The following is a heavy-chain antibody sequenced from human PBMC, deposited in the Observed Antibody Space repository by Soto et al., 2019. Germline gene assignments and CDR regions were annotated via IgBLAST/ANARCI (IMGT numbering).Heavy chain of an antibody. J-gene: IGHJ4*02. CDR2: ISYDGSNK. V-gene: IGHV3-30-3*01. Sequence: GGSLRLSCAASGFTFSSYAMHWVRQAPGKGLEWVAVISYDGSNKYYADSVKGRFTISRDNSKNTLYLQMNSLRAEDTAVYYCARGDRSHTSPAYYFDYWGQGTLVTVSS. CDR1: GFTFSSYA. CDR3: ARGDRSHTSPAYYFDY. D-gene: IGHD3-22*01.